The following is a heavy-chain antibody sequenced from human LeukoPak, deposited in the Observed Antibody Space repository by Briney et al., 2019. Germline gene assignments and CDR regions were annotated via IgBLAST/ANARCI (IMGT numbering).Heavy chain of an antibody. CDR1: GFTISDYY. V-gene: IGHV3-11*01. J-gene: IGHJ4*02. Sequence: GGSLTLSCTVSGFTISDYYMSWIRQAPGKGLEWVSYISSGGSTISHADPVKARFTISRDSSTNTVYLQMNSLGAEDTAVYDCARGSLEAVSTRAYYYFDHWGQGTLVTVSS. D-gene: IGHD5/OR15-5a*01. CDR3: ARGSLEAVSTRAYYYFDH. CDR2: ISSGGSTI.